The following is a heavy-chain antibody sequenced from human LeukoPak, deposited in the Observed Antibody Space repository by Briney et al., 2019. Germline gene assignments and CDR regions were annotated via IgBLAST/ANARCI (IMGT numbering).Heavy chain of an antibody. CDR1: GFTFSSYA. CDR3: AVVVVPAATFDY. CDR2: ISGSGGST. Sequence: GGSLRLSCAASGFTFSSYAMSWVRRAPGKGLEWVSAISGSGGSTYYADSVKGRFTISRDNSKNTLYLQMNSLRAEDTAVYYCAVVVVPAATFDYWGQGTLVTVSS. J-gene: IGHJ4*02. D-gene: IGHD2-2*01. V-gene: IGHV3-23*01.